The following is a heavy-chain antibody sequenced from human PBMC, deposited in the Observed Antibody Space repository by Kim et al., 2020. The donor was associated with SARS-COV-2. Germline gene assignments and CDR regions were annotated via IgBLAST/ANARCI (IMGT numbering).Heavy chain of an antibody. CDR1: GGSISSSSYY. CDR3: ARDYRHIVVVTAIRGPFDY. V-gene: IGHV4-39*07. J-gene: IGHJ4*02. D-gene: IGHD2-21*02. Sequence: SETLSLTCTVSGGSISSSSYYWGWIRQPPGKGLEWIGSIYYSGSTYYNPSPKSRVTISVDTSKNQFSLKLSSVTAADTAVYYWARDYRHIVVVTAIRGPFDYWGQGTLVTVSS. CDR2: IYYSGST.